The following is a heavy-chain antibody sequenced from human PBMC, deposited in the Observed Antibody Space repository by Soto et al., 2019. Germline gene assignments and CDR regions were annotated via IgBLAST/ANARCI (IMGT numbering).Heavy chain of an antibody. CDR3: TRGGGNQLGDCYDN. V-gene: IGHV3-30*01. J-gene: IGHJ4*02. D-gene: IGHD2-21*02. CDR1: GVTFSSYT. Sequence: QVQLVESGGGVVQPGRSLRLSCAASGVTFSSYTMHWVRQAPGKGLEWVALIYYDGSQKYYAESVKGRFTISRDNSKKMMKLEMNSLRTEDTAVYYCTRGGGNQLGDCYDNWGQGTLVTVSS. CDR2: IYYDGSQK.